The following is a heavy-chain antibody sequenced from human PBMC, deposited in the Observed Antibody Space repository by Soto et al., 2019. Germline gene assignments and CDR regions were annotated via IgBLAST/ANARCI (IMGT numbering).Heavy chain of an antibody. J-gene: IGHJ4*02. CDR2: IYYSGST. V-gene: IGHV4-59*01. D-gene: IGHD6-13*01. CDR3: AREREAAAAPFDY. CDR1: GGSISSYY. Sequence: SETLSLTCPVSGGSISSYYWSWIRQPPGKGLEWIGYIYYSGSTNYNPSLKSRVTISVDTSKNQFSLKLSSVTAADTAVYYCAREREAAAAPFDYWGQGTLVTVSS.